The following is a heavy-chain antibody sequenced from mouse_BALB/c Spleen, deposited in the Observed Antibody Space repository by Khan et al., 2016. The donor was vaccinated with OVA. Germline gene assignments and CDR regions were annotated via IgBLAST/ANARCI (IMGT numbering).Heavy chain of an antibody. CDR1: GYSITSDYA. V-gene: IGHV3-2*02. J-gene: IGHJ2*01. D-gene: IGHD1-1*01. CDR2: ISYSGNT. CDR3: ARVYGGDFDY. Sequence: EVQLQESGPGLVKPSQSLSLTCTVTGYSITSDYAWNWIRQFPGNKLEWMGFISYSGNTNYNPSLKSRISITRDTSKNQLFLQLNSVTTEDTARYYCARVYGGDFDYWGQGTTLTVSS.